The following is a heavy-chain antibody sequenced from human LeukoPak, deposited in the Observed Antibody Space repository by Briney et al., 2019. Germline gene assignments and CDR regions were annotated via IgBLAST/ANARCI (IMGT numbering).Heavy chain of an antibody. D-gene: IGHD3-3*01. CDR3: ARVGLDFWSGYSSFDY. J-gene: IGHJ4*02. CDR1: GDSVSSNSAA. Sequence: SQTLSLTCAISGDSVSSNSAAWNWIRQSPSRGLEWLGRTYYRSKWYNDYAVSVKSRITINLDTSKNQFSLQLNSVTPEDTAVYYCARVGLDFWSGYSSFDYWGQGTLVTVSS. V-gene: IGHV6-1*01. CDR2: TYYRSKWYN.